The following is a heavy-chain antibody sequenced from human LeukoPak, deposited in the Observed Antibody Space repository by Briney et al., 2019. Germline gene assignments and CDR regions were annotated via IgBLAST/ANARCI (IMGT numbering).Heavy chain of an antibody. J-gene: IGHJ5*02. CDR2: INHSGST. CDR3: ARGRGSSWYPWPS. V-gene: IGHV4-34*01. Sequence: SSETLSLTCAVYGGSFSGYYWSWIRQPPGKGLEWIGEINHSGSTNYNPSLKSRVTISVDTSKNQFSLTLSSVTAADAPVYYCARGRGSSWYPWPSWGQGTLLTVSS. D-gene: IGHD6-13*01. CDR1: GGSFSGYY.